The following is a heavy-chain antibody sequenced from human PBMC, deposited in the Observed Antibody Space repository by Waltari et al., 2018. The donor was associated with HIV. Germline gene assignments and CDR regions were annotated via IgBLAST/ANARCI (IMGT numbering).Heavy chain of an antibody. V-gene: IGHV3-13*01. Sequence: EVQLVESGGGLVQPGGSLRLSCAASGFTFSNYDMNWVRQATGKGLEWVSGIGTAGDTYYPGSVKGRFTISRENAKNSLHLQMNSLRAGDTAVYYCVRICKLNCYYYYGMDVWGQGTTVTVSS. CDR2: IGTAGDT. CDR1: GFTFSNYD. CDR3: VRICKLNCYYYYGMDV. J-gene: IGHJ6*02. D-gene: IGHD1-1*01.